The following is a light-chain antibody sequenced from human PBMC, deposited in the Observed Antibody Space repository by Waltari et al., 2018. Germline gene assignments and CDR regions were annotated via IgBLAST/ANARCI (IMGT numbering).Light chain of an antibody. CDR2: EVS. Sequence: QSALTQPASVSGSPGQSITLSCTGTSSDVGDYNYVSWYQQHPGKAPKLMIYEVSIRTVGVAYRFSGSKSGNTASLTIAGLQAEDEADYYCSSYTSSSTLGVFGGGTKLTVL. J-gene: IGLJ3*02. CDR3: SSYTSSSTLGV. V-gene: IGLV2-14*01. CDR1: SSDVGDYNY.